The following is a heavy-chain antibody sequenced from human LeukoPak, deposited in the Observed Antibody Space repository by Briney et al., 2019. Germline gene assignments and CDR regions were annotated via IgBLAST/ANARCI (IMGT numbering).Heavy chain of an antibody. CDR1: GLTFRNYA. D-gene: IGHD2-21*01. V-gene: IGHV3-23*01. J-gene: IGHJ4*02. CDR3: ARDIVYGQFDY. Sequence: GGSLRLSCAASGLTFRNYAMSWVRQAPGKGLEWVSVICANDGNTYYADAVKGRFTISRDNAKNSLYLQMNSLRAEDTAVYYCARDIVYGQFDYWGQGTLVTVSS. CDR2: ICANDGNT.